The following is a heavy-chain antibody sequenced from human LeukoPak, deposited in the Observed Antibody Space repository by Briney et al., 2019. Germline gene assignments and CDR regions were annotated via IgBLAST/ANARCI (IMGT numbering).Heavy chain of an antibody. J-gene: IGHJ4*02. CDR1: GFTFSSYN. D-gene: IGHD3-22*01. CDR2: ISGSRNYI. Sequence: GGSLRLSCTASGFTFSSYNMNWVRQAPGKGLEWVSSISGSRNYIYNADSVKGRFTISRDNAQNSLYLQMNSLRAEDTAVYYCARDGIYYDSSTYYYAYWGQGTLVTVSS. V-gene: IGHV3-21*01. CDR3: ARDGIYYDSSTYYYAY.